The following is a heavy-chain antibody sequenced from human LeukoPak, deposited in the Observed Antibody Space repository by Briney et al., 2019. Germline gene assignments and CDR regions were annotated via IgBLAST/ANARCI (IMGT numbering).Heavy chain of an antibody. CDR2: INPNSGGT. CDR3: AGGSYHSNWFDT. J-gene: IGHJ5*02. D-gene: IGHD1-26*01. CDR1: GYTFTGYY. V-gene: IGHV1-2*02. Sequence: ASVNVSCKASGYTFTGYYMHWVRQAPGEGLGWMGWINPNSGGTNYAQKFQGRVTMTRDTSISAAYMELSRLRSDDTAVYYCAGGSYHSNWFDTWGQGTLVTVSS.